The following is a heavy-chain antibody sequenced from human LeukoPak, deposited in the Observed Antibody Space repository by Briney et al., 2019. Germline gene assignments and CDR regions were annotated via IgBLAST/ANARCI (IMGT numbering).Heavy chain of an antibody. V-gene: IGHV3-48*02. Sequence: GGSLRLSCAASGFTFRIYSMNWVRQAPGKGLEWVSFISGSSSSTFYADSVKGRFTVSRDNAKKSPYLQMNSLRDEHTAVYYSVNVHIRAVNYYYYNAMDVWGQGTTVTVSS. CDR3: VNVHIRAVNYYYYNAMDV. CDR1: GFTFRIYS. CDR2: ISGSSSST. J-gene: IGHJ6*02. D-gene: IGHD6-19*01.